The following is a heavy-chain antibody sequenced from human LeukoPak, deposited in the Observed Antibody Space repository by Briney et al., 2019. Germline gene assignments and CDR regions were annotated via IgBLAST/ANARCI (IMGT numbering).Heavy chain of an antibody. CDR2: ISGSGGST. J-gene: IGHJ4*02. V-gene: IGHV3-23*01. D-gene: IGHD6-13*01. CDR1: GFTFSSYA. Sequence: GGSLRLSCSASGFTFSSYAMSWVRQAPGKGLEGGSAISGSGGSTYYADSVKGRFTISRDNSKNTLYLQMNSLRAEDTAVYYCATDPIAAAVGGRYWGQGNLVPVSS. CDR3: ATDPIAAAVGGRY.